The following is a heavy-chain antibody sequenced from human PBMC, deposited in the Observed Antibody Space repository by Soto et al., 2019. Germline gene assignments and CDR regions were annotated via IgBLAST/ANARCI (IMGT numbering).Heavy chain of an antibody. CDR2: IWYDGSNK. CDR1: GFTFSSYG. V-gene: IGHV3-33*01. CDR3: ARDAEFEGHYYYYGMDV. Sequence: GGSLRLSCAASGFTFSSYGMHWVRQAPGKGLEWVAVIWYDGSNKYYADSVKGRFTISRDNSKNTLYLQMNSLRAEDTAVYYCARDAEFEGHYYYYGMDVWGQATTVTVSS. D-gene: IGHD3-9*01. J-gene: IGHJ6*02.